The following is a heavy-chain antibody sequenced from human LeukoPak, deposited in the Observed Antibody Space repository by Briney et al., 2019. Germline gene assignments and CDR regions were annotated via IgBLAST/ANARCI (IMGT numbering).Heavy chain of an antibody. Sequence: PGGSLRLSCAASGFTFSSYAMNWVRQAPGKRLEWVSSITSTSSYVFYADSVKGRFTISRDNAKDSLYLQMNSLRAEDTAVYYCARVQGWDPRHASGGIDYWGQGTLVTVSS. D-gene: IGHD1-26*01. CDR1: GFTFSSYA. CDR2: ITSTSSYV. CDR3: ARVQGWDPRHASGGIDY. J-gene: IGHJ4*02. V-gene: IGHV3-21*04.